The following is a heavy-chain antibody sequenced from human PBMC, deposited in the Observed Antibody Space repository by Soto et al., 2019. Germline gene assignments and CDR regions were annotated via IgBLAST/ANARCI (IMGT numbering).Heavy chain of an antibody. V-gene: IGHV3-48*01. J-gene: IGHJ4*02. CDR3: ARERYSYGLGRY. CDR2: IGSSSSTI. Sequence: EVQLVDSGGGLVQPGGSLRLSCAASGFTFSSFGMNWVRQAPGKGLEWLSYIGSSSSTIYYADSVKGRFTISRDNAKNSLYLQMNSLRAEDTAVYYCARERYSYGLGRYWGQGTLVTVSS. D-gene: IGHD5-18*01. CDR1: GFTFSSFG.